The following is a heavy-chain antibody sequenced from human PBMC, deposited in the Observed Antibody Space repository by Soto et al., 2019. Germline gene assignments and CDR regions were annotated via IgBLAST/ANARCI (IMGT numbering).Heavy chain of an antibody. D-gene: IGHD6-13*01. CDR1: GFTVSSNY. CDR3: ARAPYSSSWYTFDP. J-gene: IGHJ5*02. Sequence: GGSLRLSCASSGFTVSSNYMSWVRQAPGNGLEWVSVVHSGGNTYYADSVKGRFTVSRDISKNTLYLQMNSLRAEDTAVYYCARAPYSSSWYTFDPWGQGTLVTVSS. CDR2: VHSGGNT. V-gene: IGHV3-66*01.